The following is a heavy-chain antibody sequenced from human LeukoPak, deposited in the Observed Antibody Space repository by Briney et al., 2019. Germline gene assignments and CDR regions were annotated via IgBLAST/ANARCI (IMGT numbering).Heavy chain of an antibody. Sequence: SETLSLTCAVSGYSISSGYYWGWIRQPPGKGLEWIGSIYHSGSTYYNPSLKSRVTISVDTSKNQFSLKLSSVTAADTAVYYCAGHQRFLDYFDYWGQGTLVTVS. V-gene: IGHV4-38-2*01. D-gene: IGHD1-1*01. J-gene: IGHJ4*02. CDR1: GYSISSGYY. CDR3: AGHQRFLDYFDY. CDR2: IYHSGST.